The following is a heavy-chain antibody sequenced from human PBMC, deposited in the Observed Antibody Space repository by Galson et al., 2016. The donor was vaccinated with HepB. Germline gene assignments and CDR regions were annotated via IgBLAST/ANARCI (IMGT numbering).Heavy chain of an antibody. CDR3: VKDRREDRWASMIHFDY. CDR2: ISWESGNI. Sequence: SLRLSCAASGFIFEDYAMYWVRQAPGKGLEWVAGISWESGNIAYADSVKGRFTISRDDAKNALFLEMKSLRNEDTALYYCVKDRREDRWASMIHFDYWGQGTLVTVSS. V-gene: IGHV3-9*01. CDR1: GFIFEDYA. D-gene: IGHD1-26*01. J-gene: IGHJ4*02.